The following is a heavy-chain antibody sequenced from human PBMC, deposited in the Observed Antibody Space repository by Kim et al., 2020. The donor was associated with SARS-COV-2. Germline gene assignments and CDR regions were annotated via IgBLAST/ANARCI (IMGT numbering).Heavy chain of an antibody. V-gene: IGHV3-23*01. CDR3: AKDYPSSGWPSFDT. Sequence: GGSLRLSCTASGFTFSRRALRWVRQAPGKGLEWVASVNNGGNAYYADSVKGRLTASRNITKDTRYLQMNSMRAEDTALYYCAKDYPSSGWPSFDTWGQGARVTVSS. CDR1: GFTFSRRA. J-gene: IGHJ4*02. CDR2: VNNGGNA. D-gene: IGHD3-22*01.